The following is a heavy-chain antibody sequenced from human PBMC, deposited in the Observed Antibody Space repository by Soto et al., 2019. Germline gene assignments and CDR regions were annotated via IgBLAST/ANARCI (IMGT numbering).Heavy chain of an antibody. J-gene: IGHJ2*01. Sequence: QVQLVQSGAEVKKPGASVKVSCKASGYTFTSYGISWVRQAPGQGLEWMGWISAYNGNTNYAQKLQGSVTMTSDTSTSTAYMELRSLRSDDTAVYYCARDFLGGWLIPTLDWYFDLWGRGTLVTVSS. D-gene: IGHD2-15*01. CDR2: ISAYNGNT. CDR3: ARDFLGGWLIPTLDWYFDL. V-gene: IGHV1-18*01. CDR1: GYTFTSYG.